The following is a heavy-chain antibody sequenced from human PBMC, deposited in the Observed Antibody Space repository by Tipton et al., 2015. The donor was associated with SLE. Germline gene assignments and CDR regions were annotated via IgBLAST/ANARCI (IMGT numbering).Heavy chain of an antibody. Sequence: TLSLTCTVSGGSISSSSYYWGWIRQPPGKGLEWIGSIYYSGSTYYNPSLKSRVTISVDTSKNQFSLKLSSVTAADTAVYYCARESPGTHAFDIWGQGTMVTVSS. CDR2: IYYSGST. CDR3: ARESPGTHAFDI. CDR1: GGSISSSSYY. D-gene: IGHD1-7*01. J-gene: IGHJ3*02. V-gene: IGHV4-39*07.